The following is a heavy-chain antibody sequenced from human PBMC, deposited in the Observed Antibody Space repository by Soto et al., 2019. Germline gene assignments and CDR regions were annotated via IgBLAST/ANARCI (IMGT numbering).Heavy chain of an antibody. CDR3: ARRKYHATYYYYYMDV. J-gene: IGHJ6*03. CDR2: IYYSGST. D-gene: IGHD2-15*01. CDR1: GGSISSYY. Sequence: SETLSLTCTVSGGSISSYYWSWIRQPPGKGLEWIGYIYYSGSTNYNPSLKSRVTISVDTSKNQFSLKLSSVTAADTAVYYCARRKYHATYYYYYMDVWGKGTTVTVSS. V-gene: IGHV4-59*08.